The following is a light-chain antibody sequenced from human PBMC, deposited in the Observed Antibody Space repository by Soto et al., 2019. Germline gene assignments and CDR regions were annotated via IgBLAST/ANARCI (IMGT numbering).Light chain of an antibody. Sequence: DIQMTQSPSSVSASVGDSVTITCRASQGVSTWLAWYQQKPGKAPNLLIYTASSLQSGVPSRFSGSGSGTDFTLTINGLQPEDFATYYCQQAASFPITFGQGTRLEIK. CDR3: QQAASFPIT. CDR1: QGVSTW. V-gene: IGKV1-12*01. J-gene: IGKJ5*01. CDR2: TAS.